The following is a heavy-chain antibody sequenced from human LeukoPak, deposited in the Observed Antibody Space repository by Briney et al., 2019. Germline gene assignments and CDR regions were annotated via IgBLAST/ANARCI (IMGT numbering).Heavy chain of an antibody. Sequence: KTSETLSLTCTVSGGSISSGGYYWSWIRQHPGKGLEWIGYIYYSGSTYYNPSLKSRVTISVDTSKNQFSLKLSSVTAADTAMYYCARVTRDTSYGFDVWGHWTMVTVSS. CDR3: ARVTRDTSYGFDV. D-gene: IGHD5-18*01. J-gene: IGHJ3*01. CDR2: IYYSGST. CDR1: GGSISSGGYY. V-gene: IGHV4-31*03.